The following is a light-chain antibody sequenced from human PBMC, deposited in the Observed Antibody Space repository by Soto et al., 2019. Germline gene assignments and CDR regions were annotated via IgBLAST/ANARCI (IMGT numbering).Light chain of an antibody. CDR3: QQHSNWPIT. CDR2: DAS. Sequence: EIVLTQSPATLSLSPGERATLSCRASQSVSSNLSWYHHKHGQAPRLLIYDASNRATGIPARFSGSGSGTDFTLTISSLEPEDFGVYYCQQHSNWPITFGQGTQVEIK. J-gene: IGKJ5*01. CDR1: QSVSSN. V-gene: IGKV3-11*01.